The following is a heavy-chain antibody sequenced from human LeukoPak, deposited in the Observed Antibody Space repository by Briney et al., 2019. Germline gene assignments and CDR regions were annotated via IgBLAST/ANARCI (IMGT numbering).Heavy chain of an antibody. CDR3: ARDCSGGSCYSGVGVDP. V-gene: IGHV4-61*02. D-gene: IGHD2-15*01. CDR2: IYTSGST. Sequence: PSQTLSLTCTVSGGSISSGSYYWSWIRQPAGKGLEWIGRIYTSGSTNYNPSLKSRVTISVDTSKNQSSLKLSSVTAADTAVYYCARDCSGGSCYSGVGVDPWGQGTLVTVSS. J-gene: IGHJ5*02. CDR1: GGSISSGSYY.